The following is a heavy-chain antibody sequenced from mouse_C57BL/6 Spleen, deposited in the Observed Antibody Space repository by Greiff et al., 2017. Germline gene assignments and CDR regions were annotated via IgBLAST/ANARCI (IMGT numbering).Heavy chain of an antibody. CDR2: IDPSDSYT. D-gene: IGHD2-1*01. J-gene: IGHJ2*01. V-gene: IGHV1-69*01. CDR3: ARSRGNYSFDY. CDR1: GYTFTSYW. Sequence: QVQLQQPGAELVMPGASVKLSCKASGYTFTSYWMHWVKQRPGQGLEWIGEIDPSDSYTNYNHKFKGKSTLTVDKSSSTAYMQLSSLTSEDSAVYYCARSRGNYSFDYWGQGTTLTVSS.